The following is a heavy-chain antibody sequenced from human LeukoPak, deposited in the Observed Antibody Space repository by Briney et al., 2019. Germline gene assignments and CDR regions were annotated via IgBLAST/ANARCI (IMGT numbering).Heavy chain of an antibody. CDR1: GFTFRRRG. CDR2: ISGSGGST. J-gene: IGHJ6*03. V-gene: IGHV3-23*01. CDR3: ATPAPHGSDPSLYYYYMDV. Sequence: PGGTLKLSCAASGFTFRRRGMSWVRQAPGKGLEWVSSISGSGGSTFYGDSVKGRFTISRDNSKNTLYLQMSSLRAEDTAVYYCATPAPHGSDPSLYYYYMDVWGKGTTVTISS. D-gene: IGHD3-10*01.